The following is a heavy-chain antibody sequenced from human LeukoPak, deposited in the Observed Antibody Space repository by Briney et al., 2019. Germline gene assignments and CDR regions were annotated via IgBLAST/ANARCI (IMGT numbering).Heavy chain of an antibody. D-gene: IGHD1-26*01. Sequence: SETLSLSCTVSGGSINSNYWSWIRQPPGKGLEGIGYIYYSGSTKYNPSLKSRVTISVDRSKNQFSLKLSSVTAADTAVYYCAALIGYSNWFDPWGQGTLVTVSS. V-gene: IGHV4-59*01. CDR2: IYYSGST. CDR1: GGSINSNY. J-gene: IGHJ5*02. CDR3: AALIGYSNWFDP.